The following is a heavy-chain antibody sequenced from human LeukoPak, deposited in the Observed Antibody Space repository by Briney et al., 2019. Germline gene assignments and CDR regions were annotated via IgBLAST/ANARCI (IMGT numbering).Heavy chain of an antibody. Sequence: GGSLRLSCAASGFTFSSYDMNWVRQAPGKGLEWVSVISKSGGSTYYADSVKGRFTISRDNSKNTLYLQMNSLRAEDTAVYYCVKGGLLDYWGQGTLVTVSS. J-gene: IGHJ4*02. CDR3: VKGGLLDY. V-gene: IGHV3-23*01. CDR1: GFTFSSYD. CDR2: ISKSGGST.